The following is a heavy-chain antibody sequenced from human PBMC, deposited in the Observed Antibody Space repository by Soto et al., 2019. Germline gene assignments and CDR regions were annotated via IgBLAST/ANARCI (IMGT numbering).Heavy chain of an antibody. D-gene: IGHD3-3*01. J-gene: IGHJ4*02. Sequence: EVQLLESGGGVVQPGGSLRLSCAASGFTFSSYAMSWVRQAPGKGLEGVSAISGSGGSTYYADSVKGRFTISRDNSKNTLYLQMNSLRAEDTAVYYCANLRDDYYFWSGYYPWPDYWGQGTLVTVSS. CDR1: GFTFSSYA. CDR2: ISGSGGST. V-gene: IGHV3-23*01. CDR3: ANLRDDYYFWSGYYPWPDY.